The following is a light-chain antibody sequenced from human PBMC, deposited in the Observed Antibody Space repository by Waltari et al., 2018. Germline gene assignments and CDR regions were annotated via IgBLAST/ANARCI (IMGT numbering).Light chain of an antibody. Sequence: QSALTQPPSASGSPGQSVTISCTGPSSDLGGSNYVSWYQHHPNKAPKLMIYEVSNRPSGVPDRFSGSKSDNTASLTVSGLQAEDEADYYCSSYAGSDNFVVFGGGTKLTVL. J-gene: IGLJ2*01. CDR1: SSDLGGSNY. V-gene: IGLV2-8*01. CDR3: SSYAGSDNFVV. CDR2: EVS.